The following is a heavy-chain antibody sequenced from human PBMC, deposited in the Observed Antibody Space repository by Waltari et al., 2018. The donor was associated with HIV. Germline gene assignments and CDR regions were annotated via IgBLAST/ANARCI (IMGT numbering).Heavy chain of an antibody. CDR3: AKDANTFHEFGPNWLDP. CDR2: IWYDGTEK. J-gene: IGHJ5*02. CDR1: GFTFKSYG. D-gene: IGHD3-10*01. V-gene: IGHV3-33*06. Sequence: QVQLVESGGGVVKPGRSLRLSCETSGFTFKSYGMHWVRQAPVKGLEWVAVIWYDGTEKHYVDSVKGRFVISRDNSKNTLYLQMNSLRPEDTAMYYCAKDANTFHEFGPNWLDPWGQGTLVIVSS.